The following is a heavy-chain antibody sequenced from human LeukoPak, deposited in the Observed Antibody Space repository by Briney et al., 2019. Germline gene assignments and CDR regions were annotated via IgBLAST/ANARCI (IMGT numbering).Heavy chain of an antibody. CDR1: GGSFSGYY. J-gene: IGHJ4*02. V-gene: IGHV4-34*01. Sequence: SETLSLTCAVYGGSFSGYYWSWIRQPPGKGLEWIGEINHSGSTNYNPSLKSRVTISVDTSKNQFSLKLSSVTAADTAVYYCARGVKSSGWYPGWGQGTLVTVSS. CDR3: ARGVKSSGWYPG. D-gene: IGHD6-19*01. CDR2: INHSGST.